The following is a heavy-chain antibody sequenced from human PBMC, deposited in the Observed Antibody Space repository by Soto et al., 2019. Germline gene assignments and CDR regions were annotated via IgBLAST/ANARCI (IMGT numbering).Heavy chain of an antibody. CDR1: GFTFSSYS. CDR2: ISSTISYI. Sequence: EVQLVESGGGLVKPGGSLRLSCAASGFTFSSYSMNWVRQAPGKGLEWVSSISSTISYIYYADSVRGRFTISRDNAKNSLYLQLNSLRAEDTAVYYCARDPSYFDFWGQGTLVTVSS. J-gene: IGHJ4*02. V-gene: IGHV3-21*02. CDR3: ARDPSYFDF.